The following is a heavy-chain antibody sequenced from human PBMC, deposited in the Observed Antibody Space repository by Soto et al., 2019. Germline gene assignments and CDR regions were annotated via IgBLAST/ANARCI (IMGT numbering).Heavy chain of an antibody. J-gene: IGHJ6*02. CDR3: ARDGVIAAAGTDYYYGMDV. CDR1: GGSISSYY. D-gene: IGHD6-13*01. CDR2: IYYSGST. Sequence: SETLSLTCTVSGGSISSYYWSWMRQPPGKGLEWIGYIYYSGSTNYNPSLKSRVTISVDTSKNQFSLKLSSVTAADTAVYYCARDGVIAAAGTDYYYGMDVWGQGTTVTVSS. V-gene: IGHV4-59*01.